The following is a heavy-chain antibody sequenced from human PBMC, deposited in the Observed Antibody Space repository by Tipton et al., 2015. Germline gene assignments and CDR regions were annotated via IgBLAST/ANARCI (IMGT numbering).Heavy chain of an antibody. CDR2: IYHSADA. V-gene: IGHV4-4*02. J-gene: IGHJ4*02. CDR3: ARNSLMGQRGLDS. D-gene: IGHD6-25*01. Sequence: TLSLTCAVSGDSITSINWWTWVRQPPGKGLEWIGQIYHSADAKYNPSLQSRVTMSIDTSKDQFSLSLSSVTAADTAIYYCARNSLMGQRGLDSWGQGVLVTVSS. CDR1: GDSITSINW.